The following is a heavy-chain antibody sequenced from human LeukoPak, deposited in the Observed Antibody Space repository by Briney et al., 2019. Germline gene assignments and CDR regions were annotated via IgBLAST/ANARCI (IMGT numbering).Heavy chain of an antibody. V-gene: IGHV3-21*01. CDR3: ARDYGGNLRAFDI. Sequence: TGGSLRLSCAASGFTFSSYSMNWVRQAPGKGLEWVSSISSSSSYIYYADSVKGRLTISRDNAKNSLYLQMNSLRAEDTAVYYCARDYGGNLRAFDIWGQGTMVTVSS. D-gene: IGHD4-23*01. CDR2: ISSSSSYI. CDR1: GFTFSSYS. J-gene: IGHJ3*02.